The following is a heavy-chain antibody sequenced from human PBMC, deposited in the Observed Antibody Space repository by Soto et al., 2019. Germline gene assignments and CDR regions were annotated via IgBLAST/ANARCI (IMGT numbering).Heavy chain of an antibody. D-gene: IGHD3-10*01. CDR3: ARMYYGSGSYYKRYNPQSARYYYYYGMDV. V-gene: IGHV1-3*01. Sequence: ASGKVSCKASGYTFTSYAMHWVRQAPGQRLEWMGWINAGNGNTKYSQKFQGRVTITRDTSASTAYMELSSLRSEDTAVYYCARMYYGSGSYYKRYNPQSARYYYYYGMDVWGQGTTVNVSS. CDR1: GYTFTSYA. J-gene: IGHJ6*02. CDR2: INAGNGNT.